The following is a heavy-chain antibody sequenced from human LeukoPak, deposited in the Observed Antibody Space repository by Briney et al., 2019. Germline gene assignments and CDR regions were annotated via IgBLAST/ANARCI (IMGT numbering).Heavy chain of an antibody. V-gene: IGHV4-34*01. CDR2: INHSGST. D-gene: IGHD3-3*01. J-gene: IGHJ5*02. CDR1: GGSSSGYY. Sequence: SETLSLTCAVYGGSSSGYYWSWIRQPPGKGLEWIGEINHSGSTNYNPSLKSRVTISVDTSKNQFSLKLSSVTAADTAVYYCARERRITIFGVVISKFRNWFDPWGQGTLVTVSS. CDR3: ARERRITIFGVVISKFRNWFDP.